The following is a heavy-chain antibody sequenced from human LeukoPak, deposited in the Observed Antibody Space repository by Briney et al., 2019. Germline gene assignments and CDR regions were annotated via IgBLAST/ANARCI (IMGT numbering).Heavy chain of an antibody. D-gene: IGHD3-22*01. CDR1: GFTFSSYA. CDR3: ARDARTAGITMIVVGFDY. CDR2: ISYDGSNK. J-gene: IGHJ4*02. V-gene: IGHV3-30*04. Sequence: GRSLRLSCAASGFTFSSYAMYWVRQSPGKGLEWVAVISYDGSNKYHADSVKGQFTISRDNSKNTLYLQMNSLRAEDTAVYYCARDARTAGITMIVVGFDYWGQGTLVTVSS.